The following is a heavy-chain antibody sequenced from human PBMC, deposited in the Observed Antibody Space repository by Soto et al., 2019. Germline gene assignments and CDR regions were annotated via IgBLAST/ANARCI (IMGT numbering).Heavy chain of an antibody. J-gene: IGHJ6*03. V-gene: IGHV3-23*01. CDR3: AKDYDFWSGYYEHYYYMDV. D-gene: IGHD3-3*01. CDR2: ISGSGGST. Sequence: GGSLRLSCAASGFSFNNYALSWVRQAPGKGLEWVSAISGSGGSTYYADSVKGRFTISRDNSKNTLYLQMNSLRAEDTAVYYCAKDYDFWSGYYEHYYYMDVWGKGTTVTVSS. CDR1: GFSFNNYA.